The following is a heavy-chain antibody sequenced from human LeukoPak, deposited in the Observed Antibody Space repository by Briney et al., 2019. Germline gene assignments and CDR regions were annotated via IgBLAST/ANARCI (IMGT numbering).Heavy chain of an antibody. CDR3: ARGEYSSSWYWNDYYYGMDV. CDR2: IYTSGST. D-gene: IGHD6-13*01. Sequence: SETLSLTCTVSGGSISSSSYYWSWIRQPAGKGLEWIGRIYTSGSTNYNPSLKSRVTMSIDTSKNQFSLKLSSVTAAETAVYYCARGEYSSSWYWNDYYYGMDVWGQGTTVTVSS. J-gene: IGHJ6*02. CDR1: GGSISSSSYY. V-gene: IGHV4-61*02.